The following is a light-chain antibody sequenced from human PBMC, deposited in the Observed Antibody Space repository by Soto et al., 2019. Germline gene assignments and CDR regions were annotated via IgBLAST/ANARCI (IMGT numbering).Light chain of an antibody. V-gene: IGLV2-14*01. CDR1: SSDVGGYNY. CDR3: SSYTSSRTEV. CDR2: EVN. Sequence: QSALTQPASVSGSPGQSITISCTGTSSDVGGYNYVSWYQQHLDKAPKLIICEVNNRPSGVSYRFSGSKSGNTASLTISGLQAEDEADYFCSSYTSSRTEVFGTGTKVTVL. J-gene: IGLJ1*01.